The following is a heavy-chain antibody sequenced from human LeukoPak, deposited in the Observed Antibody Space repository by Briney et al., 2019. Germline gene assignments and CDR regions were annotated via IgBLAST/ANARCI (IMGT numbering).Heavy chain of an antibody. V-gene: IGHV1-2*02. Sequence: ASVKVSCKASGYTFTGYYMHWVRQAPGQGLEWMGWINPNSGGTNYAQKFQGSVTMTRDTSISTAYMELSRMRSDDTAVYYCAREDSWDRGIAAAGTCDYWGQGTLITVSS. CDR1: GYTFTGYY. CDR2: INPNSGGT. D-gene: IGHD6-13*01. CDR3: AREDSWDRGIAAAGTCDY. J-gene: IGHJ4*02.